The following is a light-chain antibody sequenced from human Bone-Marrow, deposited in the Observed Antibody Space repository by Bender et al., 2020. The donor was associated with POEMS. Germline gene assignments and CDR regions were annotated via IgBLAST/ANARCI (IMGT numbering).Light chain of an antibody. Sequence: QSVLTQPPSASETPGQRVTISCSGGSSYIGAHAVNWYQHLPGTAPKLLIYSSHRRPSEVPDRFSGSRSGTSASLAISGLQSEDEADYYCAVWDDSLNGWVFGGGTKLTVL. V-gene: IGLV1-44*01. CDR2: SSH. CDR1: SSYIGAHA. J-gene: IGLJ3*02. CDR3: AVWDDSLNGWV.